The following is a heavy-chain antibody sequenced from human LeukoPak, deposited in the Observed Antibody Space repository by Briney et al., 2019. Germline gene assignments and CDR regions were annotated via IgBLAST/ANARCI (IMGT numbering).Heavy chain of an antibody. V-gene: IGHV1-2*06. D-gene: IGHD3-22*01. J-gene: IGHJ3*01. Sequence: GASVKVSCKASGYTFTGYYMHWVRQAPGQGLEWMGRINPDSGGTNYAQKFQGRVTMTRDTSISTAYMELSRLRSDDSAVYYCARVGHYDSSVYADDVFDFWGQGTMVTVSS. CDR2: INPDSGGT. CDR3: ARVGHYDSSVYADDVFDF. CDR1: GYTFTGYY.